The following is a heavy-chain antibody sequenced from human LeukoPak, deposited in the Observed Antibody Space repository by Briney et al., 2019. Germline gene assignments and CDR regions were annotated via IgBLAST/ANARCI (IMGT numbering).Heavy chain of an antibody. V-gene: IGHV3-23*01. Sequence: PGGSLRLSCAASGFTFSSYAMSWVRQAPGKGLEWVSAISGSGGSTYYADSVKGRFTISRDNSKNTLYLQMNSLRAEDTAVYYRAKSVPDSSGYYFDPVFDYWGQGTLVTVSS. D-gene: IGHD3-22*01. CDR3: AKSVPDSSGYYFDPVFDY. J-gene: IGHJ4*02. CDR1: GFTFSSYA. CDR2: ISGSGGST.